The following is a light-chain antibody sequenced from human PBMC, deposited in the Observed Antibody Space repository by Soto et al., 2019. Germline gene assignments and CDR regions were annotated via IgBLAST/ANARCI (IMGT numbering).Light chain of an antibody. CDR1: QNIRSR. J-gene: IGKJ1*01. CDR3: QQYHSYWT. V-gene: IGKV1-5*01. CDR2: DAS. Sequence: RTPTASTLAAYVEDRDTITLRASQNIRSRLAWFQQKPGKAPKLLIYDASSLESGVPQRFCGSGSGTEFTLTICSQSCYDFLPNYGQQYHSYWTFAQGTKVDIK.